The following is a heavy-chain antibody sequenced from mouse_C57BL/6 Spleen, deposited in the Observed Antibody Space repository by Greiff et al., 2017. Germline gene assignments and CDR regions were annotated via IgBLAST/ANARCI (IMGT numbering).Heavy chain of an antibody. CDR2: IIPNSGST. CDR3: AIIPLITTVVATDAMDC. CDR1: GYTFTSYW. V-gene: IGHV1-64*01. D-gene: IGHD1-1*01. Sequence: QVQLQQSGAELVKPGASVKLSCKASGYTFTSYWMHWVKQRPGQGLEWIGMIIPNSGSTNYNEKFKSKSTLPVDKSSSTAYMQLSSLTSEDSAVYYCAIIPLITTVVATDAMDCWGQGTSVTVSS. J-gene: IGHJ4*01.